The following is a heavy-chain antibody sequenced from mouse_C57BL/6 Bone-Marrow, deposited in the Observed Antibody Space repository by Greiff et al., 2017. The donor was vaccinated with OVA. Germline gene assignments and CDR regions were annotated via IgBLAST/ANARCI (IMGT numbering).Heavy chain of an antibody. D-gene: IGHD1-1*01. J-gene: IGHJ4*01. CDR2: ISNGGGST. CDR3: ARKVDYYGSSYDAMDY. V-gene: IGHV5-12*01. Sequence: EVHLVESGGGLVQPGGSLKLSCAASGFTFSDYYMYWVRQTPEKRLEWVAYISNGGGSTYYPDTVKGRFTISRDNAKNTLYLQMSSLKSEDTAMYYCARKVDYYGSSYDAMDYWGQGTSVPVSS. CDR1: GFTFSDYY.